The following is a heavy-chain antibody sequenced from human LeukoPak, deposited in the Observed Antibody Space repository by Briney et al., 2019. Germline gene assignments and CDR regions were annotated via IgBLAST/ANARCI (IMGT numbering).Heavy chain of an antibody. CDR2: IYYSGST. Sequence: SETLSLTCTVSGGSISSGGYYWSWIRQHPGKGLEWIGYIYYSGSTYYNPSLKSRVTISVDTSKNQFSLKLSSVTAADTAVYYCARERKITVVRGVIIKGNWFDPWGQGTLVTVSS. V-gene: IGHV4-31*03. CDR1: GGSISSGGYY. D-gene: IGHD3-10*01. CDR3: ARERKITVVRGVIIKGNWFDP. J-gene: IGHJ5*02.